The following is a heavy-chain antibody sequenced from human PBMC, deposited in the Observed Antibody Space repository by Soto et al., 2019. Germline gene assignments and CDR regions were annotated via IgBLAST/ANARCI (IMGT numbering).Heavy chain of an antibody. CDR1: GGTFSSYA. D-gene: IGHD3-22*01. V-gene: IGHV1-69*01. J-gene: IGHJ5*02. Sequence: QVQLVQSGAEVKKPGSSVKVSSKASGGTFSSYAISWVRQAPGQGLEWMGGIIPIFGTANYAQKFQGRVTITADESTSTAYMELSSLRSEDTAVYYCAGEDSSALGGAGTPFDPWGQGTLVTVSS. CDR2: IIPIFGTA. CDR3: AGEDSSALGGAGTPFDP.